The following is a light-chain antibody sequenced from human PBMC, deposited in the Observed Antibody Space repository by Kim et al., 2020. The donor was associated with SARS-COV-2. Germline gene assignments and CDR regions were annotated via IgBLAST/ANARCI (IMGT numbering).Light chain of an antibody. CDR3: AAWDDSLSGPRV. CDR2: RNN. Sequence: QRVTISCSGSSSNIGSNYVYWYQQLPGTAPKLLIYRNNQRPSGVPDRFSGSKSGTSASLAISGLRSEDEADYYCAAWDDSLSGPRVFGGGTQLTV. V-gene: IGLV1-47*01. CDR1: SSNIGSNY. J-gene: IGLJ3*02.